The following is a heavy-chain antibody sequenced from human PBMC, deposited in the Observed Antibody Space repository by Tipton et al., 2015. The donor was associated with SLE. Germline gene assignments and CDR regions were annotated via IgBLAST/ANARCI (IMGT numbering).Heavy chain of an antibody. D-gene: IGHD5-18*01. Sequence: SLRLSCAASGFTFDDYAMHWVRQAPGKGLEWVSGISWNSGSTYYADSVKGRFTISRDNSKNSLYLQMNSLRAEDTAVYYCANTPGYSSTKTFDYWGQGTLVTVSS. V-gene: IGHV3-9*01. CDR3: ANTPGYSSTKTFDY. CDR1: GFTFDDYA. J-gene: IGHJ4*02. CDR2: ISWNSGST.